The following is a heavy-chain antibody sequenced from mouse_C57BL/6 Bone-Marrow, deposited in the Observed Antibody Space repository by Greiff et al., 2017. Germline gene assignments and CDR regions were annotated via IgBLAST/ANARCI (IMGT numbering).Heavy chain of an antibody. J-gene: IGHJ2*01. CDR3: ARNGHYYGSSYRYFDY. D-gene: IGHD1-1*01. V-gene: IGHV2-9-1*01. CDR2: IWTGGGT. CDR1: GFSLTSYA. Sequence: QVQLQQSGPGLVAPSQSLSITCTVSGFSLTSYAISWVRQPPGKGLEWLGVIWTGGGTNYNSALKSRLSISKDNSKSQVFLKMNSLQTDDTGRYYCARNGHYYGSSYRYFDYWGQGTTLTVSS.